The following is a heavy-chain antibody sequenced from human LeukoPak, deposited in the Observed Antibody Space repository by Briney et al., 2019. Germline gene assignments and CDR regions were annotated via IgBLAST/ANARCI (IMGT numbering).Heavy chain of an antibody. CDR2: IRYDGSNK. CDR1: GFTFSSYG. J-gene: IGHJ6*03. V-gene: IGHV3-30*02. CDR3: AKVRVGNYYYYYMDV. Sequence: GGSLRLSCAASGFTFSSYGMHWVRQAPGKGLEWVAFIRYDGSNKYYADSVKGRFTISRDNSKNTLYLQMNSLRAEDTAVYYCAKVRVGNYYYYYMDVWGKGTTVTISS.